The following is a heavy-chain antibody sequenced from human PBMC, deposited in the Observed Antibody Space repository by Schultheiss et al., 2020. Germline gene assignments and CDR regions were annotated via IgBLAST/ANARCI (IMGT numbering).Heavy chain of an antibody. CDR1: GFTFSSYS. V-gene: IGHV3-21*04. Sequence: GGSLRLSCAASGFTFSSYSMNWVRQAPGKGLEYVSAISGRGGSTYYADSVKGRFTISRDNAKNSLYLQMNSLRAEDTAVYYCARDQDHFDYWGQGTLVTVSS. J-gene: IGHJ4*02. CDR3: ARDQDHFDY. CDR2: ISGRGGST.